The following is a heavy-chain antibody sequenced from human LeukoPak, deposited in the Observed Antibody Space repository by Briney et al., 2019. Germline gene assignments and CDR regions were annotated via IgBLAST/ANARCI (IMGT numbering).Heavy chain of an antibody. D-gene: IGHD4-17*01. J-gene: IGHJ4*02. CDR1: GGSISGYY. Sequence: SETLSVTCAVYGGSISGYYWSWIRQPPGKGLEWIGEINHSGSTNYNPSLKSRVTISVDTSKNQFSLKLSSVTAADTAVYYCARKGGDYSYYFDYWGQGTLVTVSS. CDR3: ARKGGDYSYYFDY. V-gene: IGHV4-34*01. CDR2: INHSGST.